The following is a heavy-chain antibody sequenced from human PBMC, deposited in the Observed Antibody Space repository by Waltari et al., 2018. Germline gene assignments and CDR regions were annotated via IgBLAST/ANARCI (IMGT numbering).Heavy chain of an antibody. J-gene: IGHJ6*03. CDR2: INPNSGGT. D-gene: IGHD5-18*01. CDR3: ARLRYKTQRGAYYYMDV. V-gene: IGHV1-2*02. CDR1: GYTFTGYY. Sequence: QVQLVQSGAEVKKPGASVKVSCKASGYTFTGYYMHWVRQAPGQGLEWMGWINPNSGGTNYAQKFQGRVTMTRDTSSSTAYMELSRLRSDDTAVYYCARLRYKTQRGAYYYMDVWGKGTTVTISS.